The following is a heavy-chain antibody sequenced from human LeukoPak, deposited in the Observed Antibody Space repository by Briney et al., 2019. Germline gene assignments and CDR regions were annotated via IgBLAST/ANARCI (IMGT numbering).Heavy chain of an antibody. V-gene: IGHV3-23*01. J-gene: IGHJ5*02. Sequence: GGSLRLSCVASGFTFSGFSMSWVRQPPGKGLEWVSVIASGGDITYYADSVKGRFTISRDNSKSTLYLQLNSLRSEDTALYYCARDRYCSGGSCSSVRFDPWGQGTLVTVSS. CDR1: GFTFSGFS. CDR3: ARDRYCSGGSCSSVRFDP. D-gene: IGHD2-15*01. CDR2: IASGGDIT.